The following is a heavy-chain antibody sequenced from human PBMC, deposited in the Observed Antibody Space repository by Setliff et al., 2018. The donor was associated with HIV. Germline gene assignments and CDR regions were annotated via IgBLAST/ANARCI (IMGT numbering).Heavy chain of an antibody. V-gene: IGHV1-69*06. CDR2: IIPIFGTA. J-gene: IGHJ6*03. CDR1: GGTFNNFA. Sequence: SVKVSCKSSGGTFNNFAISWVRQAPGQGLEWMGRIIPIFGTANYAQKFQGRVTITADKSTSTAYMELSSLRSEDTAVYYCARRAAGGSSPNDYMDVWGKGTTVTV. D-gene: IGHD6-6*01. CDR3: ARRAAGGSSPNDYMDV.